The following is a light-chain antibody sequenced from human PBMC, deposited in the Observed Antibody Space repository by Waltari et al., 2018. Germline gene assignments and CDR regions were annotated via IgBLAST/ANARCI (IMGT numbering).Light chain of an antibody. J-gene: IGLJ3*02. CDR1: SNEVGSYNY. CDR3: CSYAGSHTWV. CDR2: DVT. Sequence: QSALTQPRSVSGSPGQSVNISCTGTSNEVGSYNYVSWYQQHPGRAPKLMIYDVTKRPSGSPDRFSGSKSGNTASLTISGLQAEDEADYYCCSYAGSHTWVFGGGTKLTVL. V-gene: IGLV2-11*01.